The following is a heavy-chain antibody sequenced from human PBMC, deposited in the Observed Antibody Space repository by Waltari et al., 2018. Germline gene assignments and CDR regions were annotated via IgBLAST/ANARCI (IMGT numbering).Heavy chain of an antibody. J-gene: IGHJ4*02. CDR1: GYSISSGYY. D-gene: IGHD3-10*01. CDR2: IYHTGST. Sequence: QVQLQESGPGLVKPSETLSLTCAVSGYSISSGYYWGCIRQPTGKGLEWIGPIYHTGSTYYIPSIKSRVTISLDASKNQFSLKLSSVTAADTAVYYCARQGSYYNVFDYWGQGTLVTVSS. V-gene: IGHV4-38-2*01. CDR3: ARQGSYYNVFDY.